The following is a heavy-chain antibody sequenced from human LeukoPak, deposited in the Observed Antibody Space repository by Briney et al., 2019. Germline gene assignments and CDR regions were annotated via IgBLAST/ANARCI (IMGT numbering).Heavy chain of an antibody. J-gene: IGHJ2*01. CDR3: AKNLLGSAAYSWYFDL. Sequence: PGGSLRLSCAASGMTFSTHGMSWVRQAPGKGLEWVSSITVSGGGSTYVDSVKGRFTISRDNSKNTLYLQMNSLRAEDTAVYYCAKNLLGSAAYSWYFDLWGRGTLVTVSS. V-gene: IGHV3-23*01. CDR1: GMTFSTHG. D-gene: IGHD2-15*01. CDR2: ITVSGGGS.